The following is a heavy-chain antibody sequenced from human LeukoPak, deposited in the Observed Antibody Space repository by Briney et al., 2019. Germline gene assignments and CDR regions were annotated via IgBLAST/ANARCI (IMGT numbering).Heavy chain of an antibody. J-gene: IGHJ6*03. CDR2: INHSGST. D-gene: IGHD2-15*01. CDR3: ARHPCGGGSCYSHYYYYYYMDV. Sequence: PSETLSLTCAVYGGSFSGYYWSWIRQPPGKGLEWIGEINHSGSTNYNPSLKSRVTISVDTSKNQFSLKLSSVTAADTAVYYCARHPCGGGSCYSHYYYYYYMDVWGKGTTVTISS. V-gene: IGHV4-34*01. CDR1: GGSFSGYY.